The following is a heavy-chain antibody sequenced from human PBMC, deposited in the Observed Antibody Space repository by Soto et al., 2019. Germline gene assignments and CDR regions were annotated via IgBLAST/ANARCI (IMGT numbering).Heavy chain of an antibody. Sequence: GGSLRLSCATSGLTFSSSEMNWVRQAPGKGLEWVSYISSSGDTIYYADSVKGRFTISRDNARDSLHLQMNSLRAEDTAIYYCAREVAYGEEAFDYWGQGTLVTVSS. CDR3: AREVAYGEEAFDY. V-gene: IGHV3-48*03. D-gene: IGHD4-17*01. J-gene: IGHJ4*02. CDR1: GLTFSSSE. CDR2: ISSSGDTI.